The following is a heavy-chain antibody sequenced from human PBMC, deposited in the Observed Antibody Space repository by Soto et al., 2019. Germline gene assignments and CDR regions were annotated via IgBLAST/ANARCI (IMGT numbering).Heavy chain of an antibody. J-gene: IGHJ6*02. CDR1: GGAFNNYV. Sequence: QVQLVQSGAEVKMPGSSVKVSCRASGGAFNNYVITWVRQAPGQGLECMGGIIPIYGTPNYAQKFRGRVTIIADASTSTVYREVKSLRSEDSAVYCCAGARGHSNYESCMDVWGQGTTVSVSS. CDR2: IIPIYGTP. D-gene: IGHD4-4*01. CDR3: AGARGHSNYESCMDV. V-gene: IGHV1-69*01.